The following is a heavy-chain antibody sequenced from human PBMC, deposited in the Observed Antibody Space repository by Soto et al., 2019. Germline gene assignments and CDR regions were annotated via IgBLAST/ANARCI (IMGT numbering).Heavy chain of an antibody. CDR3: IVVVVAAPDDAFDI. V-gene: IGHV3-23*01. D-gene: IGHD2-15*01. CDR2: FSGCGCST. J-gene: IGHJ3*02. CDR1: GFTFSSYA. Sequence: PGGSLRLSCAASGFTFSSYAMSWVRQAPGKGLDLVLAFSGCGCSTYYADSVKGRFTISRDNSKNTLYLQLNSLRAEDTAVYYCIVVVVAAPDDAFDIWGQGTMVTVSS.